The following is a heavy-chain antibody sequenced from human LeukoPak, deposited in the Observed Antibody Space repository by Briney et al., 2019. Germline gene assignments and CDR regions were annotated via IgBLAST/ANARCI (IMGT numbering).Heavy chain of an antibody. Sequence: GGSLRLSCAASGFTFSSYAMSWVRQAPGKGLESVSALTGSGRITHYADSVRGRFTIASDNAKDTLYLQMNSLRAEDTAIYYCARMYTGSSSFDYWGQGTLVTVS. V-gene: IGHV3-23*01. J-gene: IGHJ4*02. CDR3: ARMYTGSSSFDY. CDR2: LTGSGRIT. D-gene: IGHD6-6*01. CDR1: GFTFSSYA.